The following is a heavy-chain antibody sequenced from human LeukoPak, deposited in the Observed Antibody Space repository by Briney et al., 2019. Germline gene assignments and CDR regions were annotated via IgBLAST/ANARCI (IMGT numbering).Heavy chain of an antibody. CDR3: AKDKGLETVTTDYYYGMDV. CDR2: IIPIFGTA. Sequence: SVKVSCKASGGTFSSYAISWVRQAPGQGLEWMGGIIPIFGTANYAQKFQGRVTITADESTSTAYMELSSLRAEDTALYYCAKDKGLETVTTDYYYGMDVWGQGTTVTVSS. J-gene: IGHJ6*02. CDR1: GGTFSSYA. V-gene: IGHV1-69*01. D-gene: IGHD4-17*01.